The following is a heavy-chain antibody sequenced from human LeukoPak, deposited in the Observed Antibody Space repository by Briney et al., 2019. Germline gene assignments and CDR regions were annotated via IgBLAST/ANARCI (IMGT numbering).Heavy chain of an antibody. Sequence: KSSETLSLTGTVSGGSISGGSYYWAWIRQPPGKGLEWIGTMFHSGRTYYNPSLKSRVTISVDTSKNQFSLKLSSVTAADTAVYYCARRGYFDWSIDYWGQGTLVTVSS. CDR2: MFHSGRT. CDR1: GGSISGGSYY. D-gene: IGHD3-9*01. CDR3: ARRGYFDWSIDY. V-gene: IGHV4-39*07. J-gene: IGHJ4*02.